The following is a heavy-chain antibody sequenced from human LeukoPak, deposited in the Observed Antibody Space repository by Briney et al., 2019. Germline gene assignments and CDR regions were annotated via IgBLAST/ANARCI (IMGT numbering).Heavy chain of an antibody. V-gene: IGHV3-7*03. CDR1: GFTFSSYW. Sequence: PGGSLRLSCAASGFTFSSYWMSWVRQAPGKGLEWVANIKQDGSEKYYVDSVKGRFTISRDNAKNSLYLQMNSLRAEDTALYYCAKDGIVGATRLGYFQHWGQGTLVTVSS. CDR3: AKDGIVGATRLGYFQH. CDR2: IKQDGSEK. J-gene: IGHJ1*01. D-gene: IGHD1-26*01.